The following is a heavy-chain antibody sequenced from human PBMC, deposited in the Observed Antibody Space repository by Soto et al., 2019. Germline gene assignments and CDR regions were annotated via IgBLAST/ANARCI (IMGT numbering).Heavy chain of an antibody. D-gene: IGHD6-19*01. CDR1: GGSISSSNW. V-gene: IGHV4-4*02. Sequence: QVQLQESGPGLVKPSGTLSLTCAVSGGSISSSNWWSWVRQPPGKGLEWIGEIYHSGSTNYNPSLKSRVTISVDKYNNQFTLNLSSVTAADTAVYYCAPREAVAGTPLDPWGQGTLVTVYS. CDR2: IYHSGST. CDR3: APREAVAGTPLDP. J-gene: IGHJ5*02.